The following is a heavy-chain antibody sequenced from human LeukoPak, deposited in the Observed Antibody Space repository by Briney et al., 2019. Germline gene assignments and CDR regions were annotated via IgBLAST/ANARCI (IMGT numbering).Heavy chain of an antibody. CDR1: GGTFSSYA. CDR2: IIPIFGTA. J-gene: IGHJ4*02. Sequence: SVKVSCKASGGTFSSYAISWVRQAPGQGLEWMGGIIPIFGTANYAQKFQGRVTITTDESTSTAYMELSSLRSEDTAVYYCARGRYSYGHTGEVFDYWGQGTLVTVSS. CDR3: ARGRYSYGHTGEVFDY. D-gene: IGHD5-18*01. V-gene: IGHV1-69*05.